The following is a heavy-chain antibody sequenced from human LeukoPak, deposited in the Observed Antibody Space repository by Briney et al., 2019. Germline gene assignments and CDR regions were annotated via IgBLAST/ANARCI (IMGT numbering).Heavy chain of an antibody. Sequence: GGSLRLSCAASGFTFNSYEMNWVRQAPGKGLEWVSSISSSSSYIYYADSVKGRFTISRDNAKNSLYLQMNSLRAEDTAVYYCARDHSSVWPRRDAFDIWGQGTMVTVSS. D-gene: IGHD6-19*01. CDR2: ISSSSSYI. CDR1: GFTFNSYE. J-gene: IGHJ3*02. CDR3: ARDHSSVWPRRDAFDI. V-gene: IGHV3-21*01.